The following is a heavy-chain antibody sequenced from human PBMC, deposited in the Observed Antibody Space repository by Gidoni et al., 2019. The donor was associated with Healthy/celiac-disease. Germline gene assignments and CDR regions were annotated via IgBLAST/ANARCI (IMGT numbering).Heavy chain of an antibody. CDR1: GGSFSGYY. J-gene: IGHJ4*02. D-gene: IGHD5-18*01. CDR3: ARGHVDTAMANYFDY. CDR2: INHRGST. V-gene: IGHV4-34*01. Sequence: QVQLQQWGAGLWKPSKTLSLTCAGYGGSFSGYYWSWIRQPPGKGLEWIGEINHRGSTNYNPSLKIRVTISVDTSKNQFSLKLSSVTAADTAVYYCARGHVDTAMANYFDYWGQGTLVTVSS.